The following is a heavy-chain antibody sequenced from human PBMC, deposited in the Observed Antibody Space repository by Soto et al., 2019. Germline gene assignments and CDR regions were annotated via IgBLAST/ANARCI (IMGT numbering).Heavy chain of an antibody. J-gene: IGHJ4*02. Sequence: PSETLSLTCAVSGYSISSGYYWGWIRQPPGKGLEWIGSIYHSGSTYYNPSLKSRVTISVDTSKNQFSLKLSSVTAADTAVYYCARGFFYWGQGTLVTVSS. CDR3: ARGFFY. CDR2: IYHSGST. CDR1: GYSISSGYY. V-gene: IGHV4-38-2*01.